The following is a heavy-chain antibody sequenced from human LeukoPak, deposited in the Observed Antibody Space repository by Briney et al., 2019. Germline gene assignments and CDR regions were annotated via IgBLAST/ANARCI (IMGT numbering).Heavy chain of an antibody. D-gene: IGHD6-25*01. V-gene: IGHV4-30-2*01. J-gene: IGHJ4*02. CDR1: GGSISSGGYS. Sequence: SETLSLTCAVSGGSISSGGYSWSWIRQPPGKGLEWIGYIYHSGSTYYNPSLKSRVTISVDTSKNQFSLKLSSVTAADTAVYYCARVSGAIFDYWGQGTLVTVSS. CDR2: IYHSGST. CDR3: ARVSGAIFDY.